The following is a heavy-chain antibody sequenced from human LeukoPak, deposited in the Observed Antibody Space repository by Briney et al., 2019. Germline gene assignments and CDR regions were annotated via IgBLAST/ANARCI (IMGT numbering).Heavy chain of an antibody. Sequence: GGSLRLSCAATGFTLISYSMTWVRQAPGKGLEWVSAIRASDSNTFYADSVKGRFTISRDPSKNTLYLQMNDLRDEDTAVYYCAKLTTGWFEDFWGQGTLVTVSS. D-gene: IGHD2-8*02. CDR3: AKLTTGWFEDF. J-gene: IGHJ4*02. V-gene: IGHV3-23*01. CDR1: GFTLISYS. CDR2: IRASDSNT.